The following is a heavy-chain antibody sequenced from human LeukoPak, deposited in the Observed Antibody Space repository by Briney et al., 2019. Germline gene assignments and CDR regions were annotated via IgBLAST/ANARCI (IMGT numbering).Heavy chain of an antibody. Sequence: PSATLSHTTDTPTYSSSCGYYWGCIRQPPGKGLQRIGSIFHSGSTYNNSSLRNRATLSVNTSMTHLTQTLSYETAPNTAIYYWARDLVGGSWPRFDYWGQGTLVTVSS. V-gene: IGHV4-38-2*02. CDR3: ARDLVGGSWPRFDY. CDR2: IFHSGST. J-gene: IGHJ4*02. D-gene: IGHD2-15*01. CDR1: TYSSSCGYY.